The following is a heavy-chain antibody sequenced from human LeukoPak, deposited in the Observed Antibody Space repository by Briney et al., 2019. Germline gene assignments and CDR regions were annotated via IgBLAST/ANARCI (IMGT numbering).Heavy chain of an antibody. CDR2: IYYSGST. CDR3: ARYCSGGSCYSGAFDI. CDR1: GGSISSSSYY. D-gene: IGHD2-15*01. V-gene: IGHV4-39*01. Sequence: PSETLSLTCTVSGGSISSSSYYWGWIRQPPGKGLEWIGSIYYSGSTYYNPSLKSRVTISVDTSKNQFSLKLSSVTAADTAVYYCARYCSGGSCYSGAFDIWGQGTMVTVSS. J-gene: IGHJ3*02.